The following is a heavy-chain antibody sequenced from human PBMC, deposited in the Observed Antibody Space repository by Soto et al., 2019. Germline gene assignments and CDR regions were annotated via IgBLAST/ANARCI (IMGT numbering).Heavy chain of an antibody. CDR1: GFIFKMYW. J-gene: IGHJ4*02. Sequence: SLRLSCAASGFIFKMYWMHWVRQSPGKGLVWISRIYNDGTYSDYADSVRGRFTISRDNVNDTLYLQMNNLRAEDSGLYYCTRGPRPISTGTGAYCGQGTQVTVSS. V-gene: IGHV3-74*01. CDR2: IYNDGTYS. D-gene: IGHD3-10*01. CDR3: TRGPRPISTGTGAY.